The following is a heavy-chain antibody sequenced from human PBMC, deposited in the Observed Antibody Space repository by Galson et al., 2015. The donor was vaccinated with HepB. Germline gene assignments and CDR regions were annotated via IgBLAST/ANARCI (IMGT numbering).Heavy chain of an antibody. CDR1: GFTFSSYW. D-gene: IGHD2-15*01. CDR2: IKQDGSEK. CDR3: ARDPCSGGSCFDY. J-gene: IGHJ4*02. Sequence: SLRLSCAASGFTFSSYWMSWVRQAPGKGLEWVANIKQDGSEKYYVDSVKGRFTISRDNAKNSLYLQMNSLRAEDTAVYYCARDPCSGGSCFDYWGQGTLVTVSS. V-gene: IGHV3-7*03.